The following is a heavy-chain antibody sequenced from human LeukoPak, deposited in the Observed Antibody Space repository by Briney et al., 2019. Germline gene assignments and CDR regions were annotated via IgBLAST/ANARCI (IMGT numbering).Heavy chain of an antibody. D-gene: IGHD2-15*01. V-gene: IGHV4-34*01. J-gene: IGHJ4*02. CDR3: ARGPRYCSGGSCLNFDY. Sequence: SETLSLTCAVYGGSFSGYYWSWIRQPPGKGLEWIGEINHSGSTNYNPSLKSRVTISVDTSKNQFSLKLSSVTAADTAVYYCARGPRYCSGGSCLNFDYWGQGTLVTVSS. CDR2: INHSGST. CDR1: GGSFSGYY.